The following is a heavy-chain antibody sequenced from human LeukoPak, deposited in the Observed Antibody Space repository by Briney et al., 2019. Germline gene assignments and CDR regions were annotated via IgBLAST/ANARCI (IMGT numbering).Heavy chain of an antibody. D-gene: IGHD4-17*01. Sequence: GGSLMPSFVAHGFPLVSFWWAWVPWAPGRGLGWVANINQDGSGKYYVDSVKGRFTISRDNAKNSLYLQMNSLRAEDTAVYYCARESYGDVGYWGQGSLVTVSS. CDR2: INQDGSGK. CDR3: ARESYGDVGY. V-gene: IGHV3-7*01. CDR1: GFPLVSFW. J-gene: IGHJ4*02.